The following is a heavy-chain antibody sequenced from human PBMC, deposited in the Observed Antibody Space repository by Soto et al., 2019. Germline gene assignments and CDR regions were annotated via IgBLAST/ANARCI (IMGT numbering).Heavy chain of an antibody. CDR2: IYCSGST. V-gene: IGHV4-39*01. J-gene: IGHJ5*02. Sequence: NPSETLSLTCTVSGGSISSSSYYWGWIRQPPGKGLEWIGSIYCSGSTYYNPSLKSRVTISVDTSKNQFSLKLSSVTAADTAVYYCARRAPPEYYDSSGSPFRQTNWFDPWGQGTLVTVSS. D-gene: IGHD3-22*01. CDR1: GGSISSSSYY. CDR3: ARRAPPEYYDSSGSPFRQTNWFDP.